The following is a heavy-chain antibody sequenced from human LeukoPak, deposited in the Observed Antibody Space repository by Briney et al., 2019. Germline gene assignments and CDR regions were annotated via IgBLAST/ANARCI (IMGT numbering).Heavy chain of an antibody. V-gene: IGHV3-74*01. CDR1: GFTFSTYW. Sequence: GGSLRLSCAASGFTFSTYWMHWVRQAPGKGLVWVSCINNDGSSTNYADSVRGRFTISRDNAKNTLFLQMNSLRAEDTAVYYCARIPYSSGAFEYGGKGTLVTVSS. J-gene: IGHJ4*02. CDR2: INNDGSST. D-gene: IGHD6-19*01. CDR3: ARIPYSSGAFEY.